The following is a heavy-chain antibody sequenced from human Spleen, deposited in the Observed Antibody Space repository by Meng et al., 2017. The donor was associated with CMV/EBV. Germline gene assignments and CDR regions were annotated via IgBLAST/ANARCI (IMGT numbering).Heavy chain of an antibody. CDR1: GGSFSGYY. J-gene: IGHJ4*02. V-gene: IGHV4-34*01. CDR3: ARGRDSGSYYNPMIDY. Sequence: YGGSFSGYYWSWIRQPPGKGLEWIGEINHSGSTNYNPSLKSRVTISVDTSKNQFSLKLSSVTAADTAVYYCARGRDSGSYYNPMIDYWGQGTLVTVSS. D-gene: IGHD3-10*01. CDR2: INHSGST.